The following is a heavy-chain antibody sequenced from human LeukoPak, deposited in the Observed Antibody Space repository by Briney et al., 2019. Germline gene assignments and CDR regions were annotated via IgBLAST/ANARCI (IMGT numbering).Heavy chain of an antibody. CDR3: AREGYSSSWAAFDYYYGMDV. V-gene: IGHV3-53*01. Sequence: GGSLRLSCAASGFTVSSNYMSWVRQAPGKGLEWVSVIYSGGTTYYADSVKGRFTISRDNAKNSLYLQMNSLRAEDTAVYYCAREGYSSSWAAFDYYYGMDVRGQGTTVTVSS. CDR2: IYSGGTT. CDR1: GFTVSSNY. J-gene: IGHJ6*02. D-gene: IGHD6-13*01.